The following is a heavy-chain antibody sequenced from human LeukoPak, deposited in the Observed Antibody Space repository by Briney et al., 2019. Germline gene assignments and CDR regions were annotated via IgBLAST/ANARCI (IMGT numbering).Heavy chain of an antibody. V-gene: IGHV3-9*01. Sequence: GGSLRLSCAASGFTFDNYAMHWVRQAPGKGLEWLSIISWNSGYIGYADSVKGRFTISRDNAKKSLDLQMNSLRAEDTAFYYCAKVRGTYSSDYFFDYWGQGTLVTVTS. CDR1: GFTFDNYA. CDR3: AKVRGTYSSDYFFDY. J-gene: IGHJ4*02. CDR2: ISWNSGYI. D-gene: IGHD6-19*01.